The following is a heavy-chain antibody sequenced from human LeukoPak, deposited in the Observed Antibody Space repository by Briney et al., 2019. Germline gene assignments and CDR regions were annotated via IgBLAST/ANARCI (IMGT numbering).Heavy chain of an antibody. D-gene: IGHD6-19*01. CDR1: GFTFSSYA. J-gene: IGHJ4*02. CDR2: ISYDGSNK. CDR3: ASVARPWGISVAGTFDS. V-gene: IGHV3-30*04. Sequence: GGSLRLSCAASGFTFSSYAMHWVRQAPGKGLEWVAIISYDGSNKYYADSVKGRFTISRDNPQNSLYLQMNSLRAEDTAVYYCASVARPWGISVAGTFDSWGQGTLVTVSS.